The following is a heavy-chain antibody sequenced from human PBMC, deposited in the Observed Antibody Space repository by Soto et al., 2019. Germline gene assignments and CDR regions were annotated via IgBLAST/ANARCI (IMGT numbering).Heavy chain of an antibody. V-gene: IGHV3-23*01. J-gene: IGHJ4*02. CDR3: AKVPYYYDSSGQYYFDY. D-gene: IGHD3-22*01. CDR1: GFTFSSYA. CDR2: ISGSGGST. Sequence: GGSLRLSCAASGFTFSSYAMSWVRQAPGKGLEWVSAISGSGGSTYYADSVKGRFTISRDNSRSTLYLQMNSLRAEDTAVYYCAKVPYYYDSSGQYYFDYWGQGTLVTVSS.